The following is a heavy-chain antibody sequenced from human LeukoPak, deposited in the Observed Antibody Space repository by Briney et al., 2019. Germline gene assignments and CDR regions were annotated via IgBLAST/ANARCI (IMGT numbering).Heavy chain of an antibody. CDR3: AKVETYYDGSYYYPHYFDN. CDR2: LSASGTSV. D-gene: IGHD3-22*01. V-gene: IGHV3-23*01. CDR1: GFTFSNYA. J-gene: IGHJ4*02. Sequence: GGSLRLTCAAYGFTFSNYAMTWVRQAPGKGLEWISVLSASGTSVYDADSVKGRFIISRDNSKNTLYLQMNSLRAEDTALYYCAKVETYYDGSYYYPHYFDNWGQGTLVTVSS.